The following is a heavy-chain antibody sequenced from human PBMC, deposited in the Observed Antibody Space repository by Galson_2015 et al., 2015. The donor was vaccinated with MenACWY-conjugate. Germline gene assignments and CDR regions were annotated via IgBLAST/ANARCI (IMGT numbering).Heavy chain of an antibody. J-gene: IGHJ4*02. Sequence: CAISGDSVSGPTVAWNWIRQSPSRGLEWLGRTYYTSRWHTNYAMSVTRRIAISPDTSKNQVTLQLNSVTPEDTAVYSCAREGLNIFDSWGQGTLVTVSS. V-gene: IGHV6-1*01. CDR1: GDSVSGPTVA. CDR3: AREGLNIFDS. CDR2: TYYTSRWHT. D-gene: IGHD1/OR15-1a*01.